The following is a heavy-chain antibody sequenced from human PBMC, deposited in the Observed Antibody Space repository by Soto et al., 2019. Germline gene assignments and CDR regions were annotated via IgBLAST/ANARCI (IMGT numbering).Heavy chain of an antibody. CDR2: IIPIFGTA. J-gene: IGHJ4*02. CDR1: GGTFSSYA. Sequence: PSVKVSCKASGGTFSSYAISWVRQAPGQGLEWMGGIIPIFGTANYAQKFQGRVTITADESTSTAYMELSSLRSEDTAVYYCARDKFGPNYDSSGYYFYYFDYWGQGTLVTVSS. V-gene: IGHV1-69*13. D-gene: IGHD3-22*01. CDR3: ARDKFGPNYDSSGYYFYYFDY.